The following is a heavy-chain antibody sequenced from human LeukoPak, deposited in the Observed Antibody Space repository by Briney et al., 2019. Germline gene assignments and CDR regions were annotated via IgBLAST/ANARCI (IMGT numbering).Heavy chain of an antibody. D-gene: IGHD6-6*01. J-gene: IGHJ4*02. CDR3: ARDSGPSSSSSGAFDH. CDR1: GFTFSSYS. V-gene: IGHV3-48*01. Sequence: QPGGSLRLSCAASGFTFSSYSMNWVRQAPGKGLEWVSYISSSSSTIYYADSVKGRCTISRDNSKNRLYLQMNSLRAEDTAFYYCARDSGPSSSSSGAFDHWGQGSLVTVSS. CDR2: ISSSSSTI.